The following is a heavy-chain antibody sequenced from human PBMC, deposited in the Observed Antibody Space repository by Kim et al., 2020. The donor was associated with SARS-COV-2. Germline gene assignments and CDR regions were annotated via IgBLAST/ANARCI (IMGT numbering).Heavy chain of an antibody. D-gene: IGHD2-15*01. V-gene: IGHV3-64D*09. CDR3: VKGVVIAATPFDP. Sequence: YAGSVKGRFNISRDNSTNTLYLQMTSLRPEDTAVYYCVKGVVIAATPFDPWGQGTLVTVSS. J-gene: IGHJ5*02.